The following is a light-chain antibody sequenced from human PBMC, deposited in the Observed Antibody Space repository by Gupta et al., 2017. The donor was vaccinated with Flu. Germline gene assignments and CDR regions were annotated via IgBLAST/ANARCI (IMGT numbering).Light chain of an antibody. CDR1: QSISSW. CDR3: QQDNTYWT. CDR2: KAS. V-gene: IGKV1-5*03. J-gene: IGKJ1*01. Sequence: SLSTLSASVGDRVTITCRDSQSISSWLAWYQQKPGKAPKLMIYKASTLESGVPSRFSGSGSGKEFTLTSSSLQPDDFANYYCQQDNTYWTFGQGTKVEIK.